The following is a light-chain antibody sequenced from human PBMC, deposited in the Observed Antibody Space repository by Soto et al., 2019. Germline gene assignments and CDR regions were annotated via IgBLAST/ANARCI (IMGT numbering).Light chain of an antibody. CDR1: QSVSSN. CDR2: GAS. CDR3: QQYNNWPQT. V-gene: IGKV3-15*01. J-gene: IGKJ1*01. Sequence: EIVMTQSPATLSVSPGERATLSCRASQSVSSNLAWYQQKPGQPPRLLIYGASKRAIGLPARFSGSGSGTEFTLTITSLQSEDFAVYYCQQYNNWPQTFGQGTKVDSK.